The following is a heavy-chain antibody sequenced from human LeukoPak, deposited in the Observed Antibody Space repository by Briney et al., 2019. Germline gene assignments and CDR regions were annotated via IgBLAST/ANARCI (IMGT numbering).Heavy chain of an antibody. CDR1: GFTFSSYA. CDR3: AKAPRVVGAADY. D-gene: IGHD1-26*01. Sequence: PGGSLRLSCAASGFTFSSYAMSWVRQAPGKGLEWVSAISGSGGSTYYADSVKGRFTISRDNSKNTLYLQMNSLRAEDTVVYYCAKAPRVVGAADYWGQGTLVTVSS. V-gene: IGHV3-23*01. J-gene: IGHJ4*02. CDR2: ISGSGGST.